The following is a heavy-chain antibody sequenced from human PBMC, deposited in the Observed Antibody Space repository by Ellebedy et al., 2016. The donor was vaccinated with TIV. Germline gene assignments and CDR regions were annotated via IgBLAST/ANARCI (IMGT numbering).Heavy chain of an antibody. CDR3: ARDGTPYYYGSGSPEYYYGMDV. D-gene: IGHD3-10*01. CDR2: IIPIFGTA. J-gene: IGHJ6*02. CDR1: GGTFSSYA. Sequence: SVKVSCXASGGTFSSYAISWVRQAPGQGLEWMGGIIPIFGTANYAQKFQGRVTITADESTSTAYMELSSLRSEDTAVYYCARDGTPYYYGSGSPEYYYGMDVWGQGTTVTVSS. V-gene: IGHV1-69*13.